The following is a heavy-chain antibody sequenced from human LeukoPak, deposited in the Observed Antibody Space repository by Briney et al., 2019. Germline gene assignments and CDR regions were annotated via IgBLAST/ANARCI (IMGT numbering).Heavy chain of an antibody. V-gene: IGHV3-21*01. Sequence: GGSLRLSCAAPGFTFSSYSMNWVRQTPGKGLEWVSSISSSSSYIYYADSVKGRFTISRDNAKNSLYLQMNSLRAEDTAVYYCARAARVYYGMDVWGQGTTVTVSS. CDR2: ISSSSSYI. CDR3: ARAARVYYGMDV. CDR1: GFTFSSYS. J-gene: IGHJ6*02.